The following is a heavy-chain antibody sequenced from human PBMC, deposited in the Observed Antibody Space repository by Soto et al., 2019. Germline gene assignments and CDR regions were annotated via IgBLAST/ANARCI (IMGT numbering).Heavy chain of an antibody. V-gene: IGHV1-69*01. J-gene: IGHJ4*02. D-gene: IGHD5-12*01. Sequence: HVQLVQSGAEVKKPGSAVKVSCRASGGTFTRHAISWVRQAPGQGLEWMGGIIPTLNKENYVEKLQGIVTITADESTTTVYMERSSLTSEGMAVYLCARDQGGTRGYSGYDAFDYWGQGTLVTVSS. CDR3: ARDQGGTRGYSGYDAFDY. CDR1: GGTFTRHA. CDR2: IIPTLNKE.